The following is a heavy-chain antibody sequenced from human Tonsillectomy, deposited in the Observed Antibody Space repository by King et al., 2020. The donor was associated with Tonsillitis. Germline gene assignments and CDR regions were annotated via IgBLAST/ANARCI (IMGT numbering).Heavy chain of an antibody. Sequence: VQLVESGGGLVQPGGSLRLSCGASGFTVSSSYMSWVRQAPGKGLEWVSVIYGGDTTYYADSVKGRFTISRDNSKNTLYLQMNSLRAEDTALYYCAGVIRNPAGYTSGWPRFDYWGQGALVTVSS. V-gene: IGHV3-66*01. CDR3: AGVIRNPAGYTSGWPRFDY. CDR1: GFTVSSSY. D-gene: IGHD6-19*01. J-gene: IGHJ4*02. CDR2: IYGGDTT.